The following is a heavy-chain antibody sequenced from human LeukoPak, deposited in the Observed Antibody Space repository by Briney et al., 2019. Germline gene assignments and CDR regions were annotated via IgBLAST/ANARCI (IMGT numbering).Heavy chain of an antibody. V-gene: IGHV4-30-4*01. CDR2: MYYSGST. CDR3: ARPYFYDSRIDP. Sequence: SETLSLTCTVSGGSITSGDYCWSWIRQPPGKGLEWIAYMYYSGSTYYNPSLKSRVTMSADTSENQFSLKLSSVTAADTAVYYCARPYFYDSRIDPWGQGTLVTVSS. CDR1: GGSITSGDYC. D-gene: IGHD3-22*01. J-gene: IGHJ5*02.